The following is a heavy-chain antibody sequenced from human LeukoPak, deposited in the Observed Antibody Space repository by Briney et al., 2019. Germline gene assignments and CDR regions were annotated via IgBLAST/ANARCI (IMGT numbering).Heavy chain of an antibody. D-gene: IGHD2-8*01. J-gene: IGHJ6*02. V-gene: IGHV3-30*18. CDR2: ISYDGSNK. CDR3: AKRLRLYYGMDV. CDR1: GSTSSSYG. Sequence: GRSLRLSCAASGSTSSSYGMHWVRQAPGKGLEWVAVISYDGSNKYYADSVKGRFTISRDNSKNTLYLQMNSLRAEDTAVYYCAKRLRLYYGMDVWGQGTTVTVSS.